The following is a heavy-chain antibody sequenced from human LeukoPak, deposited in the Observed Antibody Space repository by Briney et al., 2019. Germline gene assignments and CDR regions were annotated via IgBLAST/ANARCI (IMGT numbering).Heavy chain of an antibody. D-gene: IGHD2/OR15-2a*01. CDR3: AKEGDRHFTFDY. J-gene: IGHJ4*02. CDR2: TAYNGAEK. CDR1: GSTFSGHL. V-gene: IGHV3-30*01. Sequence: GRSLRLSCAASGSTFSGHLLHWVRQAPGKGLEWVGGTAYNGAEKYYADSVRGRFAISRDNSKSTVYLEMNSLRPEDAAVYYCAKEGDRHFTFDYWGRGTLVTVSS.